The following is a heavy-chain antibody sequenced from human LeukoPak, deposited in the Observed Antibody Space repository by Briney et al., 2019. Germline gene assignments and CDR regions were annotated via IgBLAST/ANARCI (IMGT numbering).Heavy chain of an antibody. CDR3: ATTPWGPNAFNH. D-gene: IGHD3-16*01. CDR1: GYPFSDYY. Sequence: ATVKISCKTSGYPFSDYYMHWVQQAPGKGLEWVGRLDPDNGQTIYATKFEGRVTITADTSADTAYMALNNLTSEDTAMYYCATTPWGPNAFNHRGQGTLVTVSS. V-gene: IGHV1-69-2*01. CDR2: LDPDNGQT. J-gene: IGHJ5*02.